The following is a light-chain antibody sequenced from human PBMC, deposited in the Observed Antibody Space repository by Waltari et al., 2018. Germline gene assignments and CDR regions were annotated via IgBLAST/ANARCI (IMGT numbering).Light chain of an antibody. J-gene: IGLJ1*01. V-gene: IGLV2-14*01. CDR3: SSYTSSDTLV. CDR2: EVN. CDR1: STDIGGYVY. Sequence: QSALTQPASVSGSPGESITISCTGTSTDIGGYVYVSWYQQHPDKAPKLIIYEVNSRPSGVSARFSSSRSGNTASLTISGLQAEDAADYYCSSYTSSDTLVLGTGTKVIVL.